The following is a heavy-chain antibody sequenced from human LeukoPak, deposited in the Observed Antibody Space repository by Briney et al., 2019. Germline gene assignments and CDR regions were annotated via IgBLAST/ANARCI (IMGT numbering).Heavy chain of an antibody. CDR2: IYYSGST. CDR3: ARRGGIIRGVASYYYMDV. V-gene: IGHV4-39*01. D-gene: IGHD3-10*01. J-gene: IGHJ6*03. CDR1: GGSINSSYYY. Sequence: PSETLSLTCTVSGGSINSSYYYWGWIRQPPGKGLEWIGSIYYSGSTYYNPSLKSRVTISVDTYKNQFSLKLSSVTAADTAAYYCARRGGIIRGVASYYYMDVWGKGTTVTISS.